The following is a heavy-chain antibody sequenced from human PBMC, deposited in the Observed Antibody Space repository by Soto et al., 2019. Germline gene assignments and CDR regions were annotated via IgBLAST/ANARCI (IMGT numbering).Heavy chain of an antibody. CDR1: GGAFSSYA. V-gene: IGHV1-69*01. D-gene: IGHD3-10*02. J-gene: IGHJ2*01. Sequence: QVQLVQSGAEVKKPGSSVKVSCKASGGAFSSYAISWVRQAPGQGLEWMGGNLPLFNISNYAQKFQGRVTITANEPTNTAYMDLSNLTSEDTAVYYCARRRRGYVSWYFDLWGRGTLITVSS. CDR2: NLPLFNIS. CDR3: ARRRRGYVSWYFDL.